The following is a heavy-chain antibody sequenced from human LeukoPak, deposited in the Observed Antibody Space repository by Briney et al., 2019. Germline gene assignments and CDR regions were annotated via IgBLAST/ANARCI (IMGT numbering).Heavy chain of an antibody. Sequence: SETLSLTSTVSGGSISSSSYYWGWIRQPPGKGLEWIGSIYYSGSTYYNPSLKSRVTISVDTSKNQFSLKLSSVTAADTAVYYCARGRSEYSGYDLPDYWGQGTLVTVSS. CDR3: ARGRSEYSGYDLPDY. CDR1: GGSISSSSYY. CDR2: IYYSGST. D-gene: IGHD5-12*01. J-gene: IGHJ4*02. V-gene: IGHV4-39*01.